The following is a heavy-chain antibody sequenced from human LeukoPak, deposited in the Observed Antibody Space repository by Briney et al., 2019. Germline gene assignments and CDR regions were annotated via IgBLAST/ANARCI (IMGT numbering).Heavy chain of an antibody. V-gene: IGHV5-51*01. CDR2: IYPDDSDT. CDR3: ATLLGSGTFYPADHFDY. Sequence: GESLKISCQGSGYTFNYYWIGWVRQKPGKGLEWMGIIYPDDSDTKYSPAFQGQVTISADKSINTAYLRWTSLKASDTAMYYCATLLGSGTFYPADHFDYWGQGTLVTVSS. D-gene: IGHD3-10*01. J-gene: IGHJ4*02. CDR1: GYTFNYYW.